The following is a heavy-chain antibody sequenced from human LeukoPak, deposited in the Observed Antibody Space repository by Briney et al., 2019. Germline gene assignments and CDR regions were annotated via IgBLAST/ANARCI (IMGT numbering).Heavy chain of an antibody. CDR1: GGTFSSYA. D-gene: IGHD2-2*01. CDR2: MIPIFGTA. Sequence: ASVKVSCKASGGTFSSYAISWVRQAPGQGLEWMGGMIPIFGTANYAQKFQGRVTITTDESTSTAYMELSSLRSEDTAVYYCARAYCSSTSWGCYYMDVWGKGTTVTVSS. V-gene: IGHV1-69*05. CDR3: ARAYCSSTSWGCYYMDV. J-gene: IGHJ6*03.